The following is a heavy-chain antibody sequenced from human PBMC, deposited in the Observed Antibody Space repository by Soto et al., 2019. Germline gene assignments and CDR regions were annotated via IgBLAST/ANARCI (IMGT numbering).Heavy chain of an antibody. CDR3: ARQGYSSSWSYYYGMDV. Sequence: GESLKISCKGSGYSFTSYWISWVRQMPGKVLEWMGRIDPSDSYTNYSPSFQGHVTISADKSISTAYLQWSSLKASDTAMYYCARQGYSSSWSYYYGMDVWGQGXTVT. CDR2: IDPSDSYT. V-gene: IGHV5-10-1*01. CDR1: GYSFTSYW. J-gene: IGHJ6*02. D-gene: IGHD6-13*01.